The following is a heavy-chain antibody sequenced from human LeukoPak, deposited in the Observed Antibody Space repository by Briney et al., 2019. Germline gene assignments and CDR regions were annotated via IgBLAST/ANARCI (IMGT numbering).Heavy chain of an antibody. Sequence: ASVKVSCKVSGYTLTELSMHWVRQAPGKGLEWMGGFDPEDGETIYAQKFQGRVTMTEDTSTDTAYMELSSLRSEDTAVYYCATDWSTIFGVADRDDAFEIWGQGTMVTVSS. CDR2: FDPEDGET. CDR3: ATDWSTIFGVADRDDAFEI. D-gene: IGHD3-3*01. CDR1: GYTLTELS. J-gene: IGHJ3*02. V-gene: IGHV1-24*01.